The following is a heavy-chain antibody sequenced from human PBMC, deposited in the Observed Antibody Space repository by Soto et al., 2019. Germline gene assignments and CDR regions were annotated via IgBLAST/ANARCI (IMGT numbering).Heavy chain of an antibody. J-gene: IGHJ4*02. D-gene: IGHD1-26*01. CDR2: ISYDGKNQ. V-gene: IGHV3-30*18. CDR1: GFTFDNYG. CDR3: AKGFVVGATTSPFES. Sequence: VRLVQSGGGVVQPGRALTLACVASGFTFDNYGMHWVRQAPGQGLDWVAVISYDGKNQYYEGSVKGRFTISRDNSRNTLYLQMNNLRPEYTGVYYGAKGFVVGATTSPFESWGQGTLVAVST.